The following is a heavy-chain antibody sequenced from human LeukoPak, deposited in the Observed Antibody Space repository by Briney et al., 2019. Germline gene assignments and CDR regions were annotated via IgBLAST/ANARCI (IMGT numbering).Heavy chain of an antibody. J-gene: IGHJ4*02. CDR3: ARARVGATDYFDY. Sequence: SETLSLTCAVYSGSFSGYYWSWIRQPPGKGLEWIGYIYYSGSTYYNPSLKSRVTISVDTSKNQFSLKLSSVTAADTAVYYCARARVGATDYFDYWGQGTLVTVSS. CDR1: SGSFSGYY. CDR2: IYYSGST. D-gene: IGHD1-26*01. V-gene: IGHV4-30-4*08.